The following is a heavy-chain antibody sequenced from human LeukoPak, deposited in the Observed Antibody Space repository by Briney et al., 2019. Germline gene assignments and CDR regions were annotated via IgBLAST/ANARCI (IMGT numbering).Heavy chain of an antibody. V-gene: IGHV3-48*01. J-gene: IGHJ4*02. D-gene: IGHD3-3*01. CDR3: ARESDRHHDLWSGYLALDY. CDR1: GFTFSSYG. Sequence: GGSLRLSCAASGFTFSSYGMHWVRQTPGKGLEWISYISPVKNTIYYADSVKGRFTISRDDAKNSLDLQMNSLRAEDTTVYYCARESDRHHDLWSGYLALDYWGQGTRVTVSS. CDR2: ISPVKNTI.